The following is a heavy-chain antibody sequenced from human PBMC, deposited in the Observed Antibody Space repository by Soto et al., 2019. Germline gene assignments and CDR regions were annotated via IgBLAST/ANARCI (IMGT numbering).Heavy chain of an antibody. D-gene: IGHD4-17*01. CDR1: GNTVPNYA. CDR3: ARPLISEATVNDS. CDR2: INGGNGNT. J-gene: IGHJ5*01. V-gene: IGHV1-3*01. Sequence: GASVKVSCKASGNTVPNYASHWVRQAPGQRLEWMGWINGGNGNTYYSEHFQGRVTFTRDTSAGTVYMQLSSLTSEDTAVYYCARPLISEATVNDSWGQGTLVTVSS.